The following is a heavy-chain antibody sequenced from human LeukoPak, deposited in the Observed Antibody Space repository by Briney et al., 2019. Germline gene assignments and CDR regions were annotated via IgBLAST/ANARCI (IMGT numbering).Heavy chain of an antibody. D-gene: IGHD3-22*01. J-gene: IGHJ4*02. CDR2: IIPILGIA. V-gene: IGHV1-69*04. CDR1: GGTFSSYA. CDR3: ARGLARITMIRAGFDY. Sequence: SVKVSCKASGGTFSSYAISWVRQAPGQGLEWMGRIIPILGIANYAQKFQGRVTITADKSTSTAYMELSSLRSEDTAVYYCARGLARITMIRAGFDYWGQGTLVTVSS.